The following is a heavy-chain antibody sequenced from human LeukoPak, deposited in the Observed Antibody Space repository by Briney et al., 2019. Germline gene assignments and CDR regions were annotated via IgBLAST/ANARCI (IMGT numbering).Heavy chain of an antibody. CDR2: IISKVDGGTT. Sequence: GGSLRLSCVASGFNFGKAWIGWVRQAPGKGLEWVGRIISKVDGGTTDYAAPVKGRFTISRDDSKNTLYLQMNSLKTEDTAIYYCTTLWRVDPWGQGTLVTVSS. D-gene: IGHD3-10*01. CDR1: GFNFGKAW. CDR3: TTLWRVDP. V-gene: IGHV3-15*01. J-gene: IGHJ5*02.